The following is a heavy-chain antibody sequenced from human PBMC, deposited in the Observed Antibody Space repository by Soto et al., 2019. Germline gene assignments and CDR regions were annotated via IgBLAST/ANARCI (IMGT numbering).Heavy chain of an antibody. CDR3: ARDYYYYYDSSGHCRSPAY. CDR2: ISYDGSDK. Sequence: GGSLRLSCAASGFTFSSYAMHWVRQAPGKGLEWVALISYDGSDKDYADSVKGRFTISRDNSRNTLFLQMNSLRAEDTAVYYCARDYYYYYDSSGHCRSPAYWGQGTLVTGSS. J-gene: IGHJ4*02. CDR1: GFTFSSYA. V-gene: IGHV3-30-3*01. D-gene: IGHD3-22*01.